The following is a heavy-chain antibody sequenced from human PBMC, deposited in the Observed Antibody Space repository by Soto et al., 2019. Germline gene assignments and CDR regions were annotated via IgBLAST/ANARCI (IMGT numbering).Heavy chain of an antibody. J-gene: IGHJ4*02. V-gene: IGHV3-74*01. CDR1: GFTFSSYW. Sequence: GGSLRLSCAASGFTFSSYWMHWVRQAPGKGLVWVSRINSDGSSTSYADSVKGRFAISRDNAKNTLYLQMNSLRAEDTAVYYCARVDPASGWSPYYFDYWGQGTLVTVSS. D-gene: IGHD6-19*01. CDR3: ARVDPASGWSPYYFDY. CDR2: INSDGSST.